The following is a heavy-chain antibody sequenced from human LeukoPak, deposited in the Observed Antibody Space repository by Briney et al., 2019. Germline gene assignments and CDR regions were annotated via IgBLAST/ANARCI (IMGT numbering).Heavy chain of an antibody. V-gene: IGHV3-74*01. Sequence: GGSLRLSCAASGFTFSSYWMHWVRHAPGKGLVWVSRINSDGSSTSYADSVKGRFTISRDNSKNTLYLQMNSLRAEDTAVYYCAKASYGTSCYDYWGQGTLVTVSS. D-gene: IGHD2-2*01. CDR2: INSDGSST. J-gene: IGHJ4*02. CDR1: GFTFSSYW. CDR3: AKASYGTSCYDY.